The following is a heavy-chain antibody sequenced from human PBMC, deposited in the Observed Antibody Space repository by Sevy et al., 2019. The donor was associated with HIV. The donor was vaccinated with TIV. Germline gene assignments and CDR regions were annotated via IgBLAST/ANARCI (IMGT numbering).Heavy chain of an antibody. D-gene: IGHD2-2*02. Sequence: SETLSLTCAVYGGSFSGYYWSWIRQPPGKGLEWIGEINHSGSTNYNPSLKSRVTISVDTSKNQFFLKLSSVTAADTAVYYCARDKHCSSTSCYTTPYYYYGMDVWGQGTTVTVSS. CDR1: GGSFSGYY. CDR2: INHSGST. V-gene: IGHV4-34*01. CDR3: ARDKHCSSTSCYTTPYYYYGMDV. J-gene: IGHJ6*02.